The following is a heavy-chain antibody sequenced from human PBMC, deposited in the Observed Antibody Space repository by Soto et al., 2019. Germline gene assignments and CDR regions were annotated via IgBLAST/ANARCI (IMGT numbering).Heavy chain of an antibody. Sequence: QVQLQESGPGLVRPSGTLSLTCAVSGDSIIGTGWWSWVRQSPGKGLDWIGVVYHSGATNYNPSLKSRATISVDTSRNQFSLNLGSVTAADTAVYYCVRNGYYSLDVWGQGTKVTVSS. D-gene: IGHD3-22*01. CDR3: VRNGYYSLDV. CDR2: VYHSGAT. CDR1: GDSIIGTGW. V-gene: IGHV4-4*02. J-gene: IGHJ6*02.